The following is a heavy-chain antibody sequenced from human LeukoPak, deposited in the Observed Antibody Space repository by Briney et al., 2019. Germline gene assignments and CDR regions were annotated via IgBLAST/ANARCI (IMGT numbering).Heavy chain of an antibody. CDR2: ISGSGGST. D-gene: IGHD4-23*01. J-gene: IGHJ4*02. Sequence: GGSLRLSCAASGFTFSSYGMSWVRQAPGKGLEWVSAISGSGGSTYYADSVKGRFTISRDNSKNTLYLQMNSLRAEDTAVYYCAKRFLNSHGIDYWGQGTLVTVSS. CDR1: GFTFSSYG. V-gene: IGHV3-23*01. CDR3: AKRFLNSHGIDY.